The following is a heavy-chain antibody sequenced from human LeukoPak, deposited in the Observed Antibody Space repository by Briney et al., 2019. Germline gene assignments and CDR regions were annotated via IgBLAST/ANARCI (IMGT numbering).Heavy chain of an antibody. V-gene: IGHV3-30-3*01. CDR1: GFTFSSYA. Sequence: GGSLRLSCAASGFTFSSYAMHRVRQALGKGLEWVAVISYDGSNKYYADSVKGRFTISRDNSKNTLYLQVNSLRAEDAALYYCAKDMFYCSSNSCSLDTNGLDYWGRGTLVTVSS. CDR3: AKDMFYCSSNSCSLDTNGLDY. J-gene: IGHJ4*02. D-gene: IGHD2-2*01. CDR2: ISYDGSNK.